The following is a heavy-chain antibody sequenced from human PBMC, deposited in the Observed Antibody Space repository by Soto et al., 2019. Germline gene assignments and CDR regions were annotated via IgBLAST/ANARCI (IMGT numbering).Heavy chain of an antibody. D-gene: IGHD2-15*01. J-gene: IGHJ3*01. Sequence: PSETLSLTCTVSGGSISSYYWSWIRQPPGKGLEWIGYIYYSGSTNYNPSLKSRVTISVDTSKNQFSLKLSSVTAADTAVYYCARRYCSGGICRYENDRVDLWGPGT. CDR2: IYYSGST. CDR3: ARRYCSGGICRYENDRVDL. CDR1: GGSISSYY. V-gene: IGHV4-59*08.